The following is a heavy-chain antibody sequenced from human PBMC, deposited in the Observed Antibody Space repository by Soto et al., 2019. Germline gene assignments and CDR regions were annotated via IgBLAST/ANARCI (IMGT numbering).Heavy chain of an antibody. J-gene: IGHJ4*02. V-gene: IGHV2-5*02. Sequence: QITLKESGPTLVKPTQTLTLTCTFSGFSLSTSGVGVGWIRQPPGQALEWLALIYWDDGKRYSPSLKSRLTITKDTSKNQVVLTMTNMDPVDTATYYCAHRPSYCSGGSCYSGFDYWGQGTLVTVSS. D-gene: IGHD2-15*01. CDR2: IYWDDGK. CDR3: AHRPSYCSGGSCYSGFDY. CDR1: GFSLSTSGVG.